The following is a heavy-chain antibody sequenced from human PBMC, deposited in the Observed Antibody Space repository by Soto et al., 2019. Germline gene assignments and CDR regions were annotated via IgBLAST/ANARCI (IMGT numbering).Heavy chain of an antibody. CDR3: GRHSITRRKNSWFDP. V-gene: IGHV4-39*01. D-gene: IGHD1-20*01. CDR2: IFYLGSS. CDR1: GDSIISSDFY. Sequence: QLQLQESGPGLVKPSETLSLTCTVSGDSIISSDFYWGWVRQPPGKGLEWIGSIFYLGSSYYNPSRKKRVTMSADPPKNPFPQRLRSRTAADTAIYYYGRHSITRRKNSWFDPWGQGIMVTVSP. J-gene: IGHJ5*02.